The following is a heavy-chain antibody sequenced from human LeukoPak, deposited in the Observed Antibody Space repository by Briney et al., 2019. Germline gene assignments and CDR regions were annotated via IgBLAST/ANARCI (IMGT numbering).Heavy chain of an antibody. J-gene: IGHJ3*02. Sequence: GGSLRLSCAASGFTFSSYSMNWVRQARGKGLEWVSSISSSSSYIYYADSVKGRFTISRDNAKNSPYLQMNSLRAEDTAVYYCARGGYCSSTSCYSDAFDIWGQGTMVTVSS. CDR2: ISSSSSYI. D-gene: IGHD2-2*01. CDR1: GFTFSSYS. V-gene: IGHV3-21*01. CDR3: ARGGYCSSTSCYSDAFDI.